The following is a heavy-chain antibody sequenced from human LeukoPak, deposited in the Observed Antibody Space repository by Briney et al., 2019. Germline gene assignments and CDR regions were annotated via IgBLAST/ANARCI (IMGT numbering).Heavy chain of an antibody. V-gene: IGHV4-59*01. Sequence: SETLSLTCTVSGGSISSYYWSWIRQPPGKGLEWIGYIYYSGSTNYNPSLKSRVTISVDTSKNQFSLKRSSVTAADTAVYYCARGVATNPLGYWGQGTLVTVSS. CDR3: ARGVATNPLGY. CDR1: GGSISSYY. CDR2: IYYSGST. D-gene: IGHD5-12*01. J-gene: IGHJ4*02.